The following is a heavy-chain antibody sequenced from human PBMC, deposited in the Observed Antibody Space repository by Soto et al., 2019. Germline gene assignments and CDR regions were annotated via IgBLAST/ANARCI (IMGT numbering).Heavy chain of an antibody. Sequence: GGSLRLSCAASGFTVSSNYMSWVHQAPGKGLEWVSVIYSGGSTYYADSVKGRFTISRHNSKNTLYLQMNSLRAEDTAVYYCASPGTYNWNSGFDAFDIWGQGTMVTVSS. CDR3: ASPGTYNWNSGFDAFDI. D-gene: IGHD1-7*01. J-gene: IGHJ3*02. V-gene: IGHV3-53*04. CDR1: GFTVSSNY. CDR2: IYSGGST.